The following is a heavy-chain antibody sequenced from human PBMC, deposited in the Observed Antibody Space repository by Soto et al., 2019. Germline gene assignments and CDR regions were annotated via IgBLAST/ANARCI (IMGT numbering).Heavy chain of an antibody. CDR3: ARDPDDFWSGYPDY. J-gene: IGHJ4*02. Sequence: GGSLRLSCAASGFTFRNYAMHWVRQAPGKGLQWVASISYDGGKQYYADTVKGRFTISRDNSKNTLYLHMNSLRPDDTAVYYCARDPDDFWSGYPDYWGQGNLVTVSS. CDR2: ISYDGGKQ. D-gene: IGHD3-3*01. CDR1: GFTFRNYA. V-gene: IGHV3-30-3*01.